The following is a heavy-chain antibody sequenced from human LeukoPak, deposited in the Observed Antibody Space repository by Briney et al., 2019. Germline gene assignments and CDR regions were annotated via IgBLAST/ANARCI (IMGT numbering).Heavy chain of an antibody. CDR2: IYYSGST. CDR3: ARETYYYDSSGYTEYYFDY. Sequence: SETLSLTCTVSGGSISSYYWSWIRQPPGKGLEWIGYIYYSGSTNYNPSLKSRVTISVDTSKNQFSLKMSSVTAADTAVYYCARETYYYDSSGYTEYYFDYWGQGTLVTVSS. D-gene: IGHD3-22*01. V-gene: IGHV4-59*01. J-gene: IGHJ4*02. CDR1: GGSISSYY.